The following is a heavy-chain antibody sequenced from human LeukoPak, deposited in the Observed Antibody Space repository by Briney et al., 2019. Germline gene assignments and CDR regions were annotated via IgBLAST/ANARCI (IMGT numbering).Heavy chain of an antibody. Sequence: SVKVSCKASGGTFSSYAISWVRQAPGQGLEGMGGIIPIFGPANYAQKFEGRVTITADESTSTAYMELSSLRSEDTAVYYCARDVLAGPGGTLLGYFDYWGQGTLVTVSS. CDR3: ARDVLAGPGGTLLGYFDY. D-gene: IGHD1-14*01. V-gene: IGHV1-69*13. CDR1: GGTFSSYA. CDR2: IIPIFGPA. J-gene: IGHJ4*02.